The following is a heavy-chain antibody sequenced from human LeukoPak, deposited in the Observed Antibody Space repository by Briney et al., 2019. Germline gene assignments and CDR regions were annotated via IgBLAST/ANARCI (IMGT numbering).Heavy chain of an antibody. CDR1: GFTFSSYT. CDR3: ARGDCSSTSCYGYYYYYGMDV. Sequence: GGSLRLSCAASGFTFSSYTMNWVRQAPGKGLEWVSYISSSSSPIYYADSVQGRFTISRDNAKNSLYLQMNSLRAEDTAVYYCARGDCSSTSCYGYYYYYGMDVWGQGTTVTVSS. V-gene: IGHV3-48*04. J-gene: IGHJ6*02. D-gene: IGHD2-2*01. CDR2: ISSSSSPI.